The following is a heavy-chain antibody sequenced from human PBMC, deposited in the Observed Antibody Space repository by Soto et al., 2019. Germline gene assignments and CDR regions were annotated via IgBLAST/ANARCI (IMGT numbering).Heavy chain of an antibody. D-gene: IGHD6-19*01. CDR3: ARQVGYSGGWLDY. CDR2: IYYSGST. J-gene: IGHJ4*02. Sequence: SETLSLTCTVSGGSIGSSSYYWGWIHQPPGKGLEWIGSIYYSGSTNYNPSLKSRVTISVDTSKNQFSLKLSSVTAADTAVYYCARQVGYSGGWLDYWGQGTLVTVSS. CDR1: GGSIGSSSYY. V-gene: IGHV4-39*01.